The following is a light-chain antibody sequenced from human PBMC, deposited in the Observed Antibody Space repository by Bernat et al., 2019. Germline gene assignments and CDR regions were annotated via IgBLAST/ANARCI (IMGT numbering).Light chain of an antibody. J-gene: IGLJ3*02. CDR2: DVS. Sequence: QSALTQPASVSGSPGQSITISCTGTSSDVGGYNYVSWYQQHPGKAPKLMIYDVSNRPSGVSNRFSGSKSGKKASLTISGLQAEDEADYYCSTYTSSSTLDVFGGGTKLTVL. CDR1: SSDVGGYNY. CDR3: STYTSSSTLDV. V-gene: IGLV2-14*01.